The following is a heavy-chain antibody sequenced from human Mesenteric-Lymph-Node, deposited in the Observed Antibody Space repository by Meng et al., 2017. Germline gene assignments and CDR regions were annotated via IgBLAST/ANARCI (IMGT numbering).Heavy chain of an antibody. V-gene: IGHV1-3*01. J-gene: IGHJ6*02. CDR3: ATAKPHRYSGYDYSYCYDGLNV. Sequence: ASVKVSCKSSGYIYTSYAMHWVRQAPGQRLEWMGWINAGNGNTKYSQKLKGRVTMTEDTPTGTAYLELSSLRSEDTAVYYCATAKPHRYSGYDYSYCYDGLNVWGQGTTVTVSS. CDR2: INAGNGNT. D-gene: IGHD5-12*01. CDR1: GYIYTSYA.